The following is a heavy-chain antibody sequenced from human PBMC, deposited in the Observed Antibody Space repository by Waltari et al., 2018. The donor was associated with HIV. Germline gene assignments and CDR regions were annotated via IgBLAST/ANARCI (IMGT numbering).Heavy chain of an antibody. D-gene: IGHD3-16*01. J-gene: IGHJ4*02. CDR3: VRDDPGYGPIDY. Sequence: LVESGGGVVKTGGSIRLTCEASGFELRHYSMNCVRQSPMRGLEWVASIRRGNNEKHYLDSVRGRFAISRDISESSVYLQMESLKEDDTATYFCVRDDPGYGPIDYWGQGTLVTV. V-gene: IGHV3-21*04. CDR1: GFELRHYS. CDR2: IRRGNNEK.